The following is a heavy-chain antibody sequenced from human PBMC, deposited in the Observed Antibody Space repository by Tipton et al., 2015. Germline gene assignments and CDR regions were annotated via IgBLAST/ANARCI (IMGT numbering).Heavy chain of an antibody. V-gene: IGHV4-4*02. CDR1: GGSISSSNW. J-gene: IGHJ4*02. Sequence: TLSLTCAVSGGSISSSNWWSWVRQPPGKGLEWIGEIYHSGSTNYNPSLESRVTISVDKSKNQFSLKLSSVTAADTAVYYCACQDYDSLTRDYQTVDYWGQGTLVTVSS. CDR3: ACQDYDSLTRDYQTVDY. CDR2: IYHSGST. D-gene: IGHD3-9*01.